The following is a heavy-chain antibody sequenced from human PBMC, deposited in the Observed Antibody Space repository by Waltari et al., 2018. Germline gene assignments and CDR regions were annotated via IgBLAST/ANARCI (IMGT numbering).Heavy chain of an antibody. D-gene: IGHD3-10*01. CDR3: ARDRGSMVVRGGENAFDI. Sequence: QVQLQESGPGLVKPSETLSLTCTVSGGSISSYYWSWIRQPPGKGLEWIGYIYTSGSTSYNPALKSRVNISVDTSKNQFSLKLSSVTAADTAVYYCARDRGSMVVRGGENAFDIWGQGTMVTVSS. CDR1: GGSISSYY. V-gene: IGHV4-4*09. J-gene: IGHJ3*02. CDR2: IYTSGST.